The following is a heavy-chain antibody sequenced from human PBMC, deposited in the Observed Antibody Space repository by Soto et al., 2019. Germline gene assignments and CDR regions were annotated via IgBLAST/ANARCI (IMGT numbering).Heavy chain of an antibody. V-gene: IGHV4-39*01. CDR2: IYYSGST. CDR3: ARLSLLYSSGWYQGWFDP. CDR1: GGSISSSSYY. D-gene: IGHD6-19*01. Sequence: SETLSLTCTFSGGSISSSSYYWGWIRQPPGKGLEWIGSIYYSGSTYYNPSLKSRVTISVDTSKNQFSLKLSSVTAADTAVYYCARLSLLYSSGWYQGWFDPWGQGTLVTVSS. J-gene: IGHJ5*02.